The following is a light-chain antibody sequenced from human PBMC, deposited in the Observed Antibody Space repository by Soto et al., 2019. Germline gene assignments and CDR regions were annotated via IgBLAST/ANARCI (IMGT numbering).Light chain of an antibody. CDR1: QNIDSY. V-gene: IGKV1-39*01. CDR2: AAS. CDR3: QQSYTTPYT. Sequence: DIQMTQSPSSLSVSLGDRVTSTCRASQNIDSYLNWYQQKPGKAPKLLIYAASSLQSGVPSGFRGSGSGTDFTLTISSLQPEDFATYDCQQSYTTPYTFGQGTKLEIK. J-gene: IGKJ2*01.